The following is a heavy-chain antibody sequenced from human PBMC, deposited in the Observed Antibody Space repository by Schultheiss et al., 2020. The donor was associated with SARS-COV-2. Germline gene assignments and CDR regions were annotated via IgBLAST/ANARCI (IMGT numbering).Heavy chain of an antibody. CDR3: ARDSGSYYYYYGMDV. CDR1: GGSISSYY. J-gene: IGHJ6*02. Sequence: SETLSLTCTVSGGSISSYYWSWIRQPPGKGLEWIGRIYTSGSTNYNPSLKSRVTISVDTSKNQFSLKLSSVTAADTAVYYCARDSGSYYYYYGMDVWGQGTTVTVSS. D-gene: IGHD1-26*01. CDR2: IYTSGST. V-gene: IGHV4-4*08.